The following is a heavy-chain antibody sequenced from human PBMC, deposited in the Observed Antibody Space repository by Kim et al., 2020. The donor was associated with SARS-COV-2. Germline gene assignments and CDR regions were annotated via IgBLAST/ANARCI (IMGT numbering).Heavy chain of an antibody. Sequence: LKSRVTISVDTSKNQFSLKLSTVTAADTAVYYCARRRGSLIAAAGTFDYWGQGTLVTVSS. CDR3: ARRRGSLIAAAGTFDY. V-gene: IGHV4-39*01. D-gene: IGHD6-13*01. J-gene: IGHJ4*02.